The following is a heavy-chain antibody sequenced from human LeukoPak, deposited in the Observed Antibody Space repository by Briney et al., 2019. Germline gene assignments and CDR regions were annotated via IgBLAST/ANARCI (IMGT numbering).Heavy chain of an antibody. Sequence: SVKVSCKASGGTFSSYAISWVRQAPGQGLEWMGGIIPIFGTANYAQKFQGRVTITADESTSTAYMELSSLRSEDTAVYYCARDRYYDFWRGYYTLAFDYWGQGTLVTVSS. CDR3: ARDRYYDFWRGYYTLAFDY. D-gene: IGHD3-3*01. J-gene: IGHJ4*02. V-gene: IGHV1-69*13. CDR1: GGTFSSYA. CDR2: IIPIFGTA.